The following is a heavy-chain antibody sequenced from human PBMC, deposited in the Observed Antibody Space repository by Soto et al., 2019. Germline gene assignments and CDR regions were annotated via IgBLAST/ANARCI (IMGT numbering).Heavy chain of an antibody. V-gene: IGHV4-39*01. J-gene: IGHJ4*02. CDR1: GESISSRSYY. CDR2: IYCSGRT. CDR3: ARQRTTVVTQAYFDH. D-gene: IGHD2-21*02. Sequence: LXLTCILSGESISSRSYYWFLILQPPGKGLEWIGSIYCSGRTYYNPSFKSRVTISIDTSKNQFSLKLSSVTATDTAVYYCARQRTTVVTQAYFDHWGQGALVTVSS.